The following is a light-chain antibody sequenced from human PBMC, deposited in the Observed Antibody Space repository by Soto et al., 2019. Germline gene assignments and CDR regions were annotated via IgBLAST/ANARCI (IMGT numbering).Light chain of an antibody. CDR3: QQYYSYLIT. CDR2: AAS. Sequence: ALRITQSPSPLSSSTSERVTITCRASQGISSYLAWYQQKPGKAPKLLIYAASTLQSGVPSRFSGSGSGTDFTLTISCLQSEDFATYYCQQYYSYLITFGQGTKV. V-gene: IGKV1-8*01. J-gene: IGKJ1*01. CDR1: QGISSY.